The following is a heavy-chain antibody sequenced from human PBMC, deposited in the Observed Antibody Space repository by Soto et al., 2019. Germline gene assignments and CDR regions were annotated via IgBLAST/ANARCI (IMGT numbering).Heavy chain of an antibody. CDR2: ISSSSGHT. J-gene: IGHJ4*02. CDR1: GFIFTDYY. D-gene: IGHD2-2*01. Sequence: QVQLVESGGGLVKPGGSLRLSCVASGFIFTDYYKSWIRQAPGKGLEWVSYISSSSGHTKYADSVKGRFTISRDNAKNSLYLQMNSLRVEDTATYYCVRGRYADSYWGQGTLVTVSS. V-gene: IGHV3-11*05. CDR3: VRGRYADSY.